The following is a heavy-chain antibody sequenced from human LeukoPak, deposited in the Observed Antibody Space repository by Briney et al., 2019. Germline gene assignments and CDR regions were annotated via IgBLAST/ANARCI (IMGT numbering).Heavy chain of an antibody. CDR2: ISNSSSYI. V-gene: IGHV3-21*01. D-gene: IGHD3-3*01. J-gene: IGHJ3*02. Sequence: GGSLRLFCAASGFTFSSYSMNWVRQAPGKGLEWVSSISNSSSYIYYADSVKGRFTISRDNAKNSLYLQMNSLRAEDTAVYYCARDPHYDFWSGYYSLDAFDIWGQGTMVTVSS. CDR3: ARDPHYDFWSGYYSLDAFDI. CDR1: GFTFSSYS.